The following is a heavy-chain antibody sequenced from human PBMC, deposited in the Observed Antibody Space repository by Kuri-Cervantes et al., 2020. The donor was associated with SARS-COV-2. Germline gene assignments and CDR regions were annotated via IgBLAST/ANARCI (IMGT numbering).Heavy chain of an antibody. Sequence: GSLRLSCTVSGGSISSYYWSWIRQPPGKGLEWIGYIYYGGSTNYNPSLKSRVTISVDTSKNQFSLNLSSVTAADTAVYYCARDRGYGGSYMDVWGQGTTVTVSS. CDR3: ARDRGYGGSYMDV. CDR1: GGSISSYY. J-gene: IGHJ6*01. D-gene: IGHD4/OR15-4a*01. CDR2: IYYGGST. V-gene: IGHV4-59*12.